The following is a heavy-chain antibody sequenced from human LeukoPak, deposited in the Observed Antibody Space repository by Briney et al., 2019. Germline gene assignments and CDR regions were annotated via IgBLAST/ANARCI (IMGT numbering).Heavy chain of an antibody. Sequence: GGSLRLSCAASGFTFSHYEMNWVRQAPGKGLEFIAYISHSGNIIYYADSVKGRFTISRDNAKNSLDLQMNSLRAEDTAVYYCARDTCSGGSCPTGVVGYWGQGTLVTVSS. V-gene: IGHV3-48*03. CDR3: ARDTCSGGSCPTGVVGY. CDR2: ISHSGNII. J-gene: IGHJ4*02. D-gene: IGHD2-15*01. CDR1: GFTFSHYE.